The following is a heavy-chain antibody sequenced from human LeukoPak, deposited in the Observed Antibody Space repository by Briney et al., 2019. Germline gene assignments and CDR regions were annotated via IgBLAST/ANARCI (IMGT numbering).Heavy chain of an antibody. V-gene: IGHV3-7*01. CDR1: GFTFSRNW. D-gene: IGHD3-16*01. CDR3: ARLFGTVTTYDL. CDR2: INEDGSQK. J-gene: IGHJ5*02. Sequence: GGSLRHSCEASGFTFSRNWMSWVRQAPGKGLDWVASINEDGSQKYYVDSVRGRFTITRDNTKNSLYLQMTSLGAEDTAVYHCARLFGTVTTYDLWGQGTLVTVSS.